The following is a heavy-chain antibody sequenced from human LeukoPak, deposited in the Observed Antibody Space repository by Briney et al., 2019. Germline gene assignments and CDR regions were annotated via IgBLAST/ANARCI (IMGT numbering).Heavy chain of an antibody. CDR1: GFTFSSYA. D-gene: IGHD2-21*02. CDR2: ISGSGGST. J-gene: IGHJ4*02. CDR3: AIPPPFILERFGGGDERIDY. V-gene: IGHV3-23*01. Sequence: GGSLRLSCAASGFTFSSYAMSWVRQAPGKGLEWVSAISGSGGSTYYADSVKGRFTISRDNSKNTLYLQMNSLRAEDTAVYYCAIPPPFILERFGGGDERIDYWGQGTLVTVSS.